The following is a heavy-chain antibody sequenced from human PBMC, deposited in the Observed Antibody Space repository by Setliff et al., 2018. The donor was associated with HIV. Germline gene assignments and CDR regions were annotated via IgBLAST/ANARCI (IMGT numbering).Heavy chain of an antibody. CDR3: ARGRSLVRGSGSPEYYYMDV. V-gene: IGHV1-8*02. Sequence: RASVKVSCKASGYTLTSYEINWVRQATGQGLEWMGWMNPNSGDTGYAQKFQGRVTMIRNTSISTAFMELSSLRSEDTAVYYCARGRSLVRGSGSPEYYYMDVWGKGTTVTVSS. CDR2: MNPNSGDT. D-gene: IGHD3-10*01. J-gene: IGHJ6*03. CDR1: GYTLTSYE.